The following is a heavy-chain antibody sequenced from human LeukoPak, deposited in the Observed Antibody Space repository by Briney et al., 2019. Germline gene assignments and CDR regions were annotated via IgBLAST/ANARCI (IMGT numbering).Heavy chain of an antibody. D-gene: IGHD5-18*01. J-gene: IGHJ4*02. Sequence: TGGSLRLSCAASGFTFSRYWMHWVRQVPGKGLVWVSRINPDATIITYADSVKGRFTISRDNSKNTLYLQMDSLRADDTAVYPCAKADGSTYGSEYFHYWGQGTLVTVSS. CDR3: AKADGSTYGSEYFHY. CDR2: INPDATII. CDR1: GFTFSRYW. V-gene: IGHV3-74*01.